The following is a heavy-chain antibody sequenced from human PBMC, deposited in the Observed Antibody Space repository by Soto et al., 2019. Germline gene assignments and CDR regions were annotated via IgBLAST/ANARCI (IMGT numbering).Heavy chain of an antibody. Sequence: SETLSLTCAVYGGSFSGYYWSWFRQPSGKGLEWIGEINHSGSTNYNPSLKSRVTISVDTSKNQFSLKLSSVTAADTAVYYCASMEEMATISYWGQGTLVTVSS. CDR2: INHSGST. D-gene: IGHD5-12*01. CDR3: ASMEEMATISY. J-gene: IGHJ4*02. CDR1: GGSFSGYY. V-gene: IGHV4-34*01.